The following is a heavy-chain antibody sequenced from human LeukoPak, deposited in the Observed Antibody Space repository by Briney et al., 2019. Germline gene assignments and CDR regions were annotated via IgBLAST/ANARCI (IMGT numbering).Heavy chain of an antibody. CDR3: TRETGYLLEYYFDF. V-gene: IGHV3-49*04. CDR2: IRSSVYGGTA. CDR1: GFKFGDDA. Sequence: GGSLRLSCSASGFKFGDDAMTWVRQAPGKGLEWVALIRSSVYGGTAEYAASVKGRFTASRHDSKNVAYLQMDRLRVEDTGKYYCTRETGYLLEYYFDFWGQGTLVAVSS. J-gene: IGHJ4*02. D-gene: IGHD3-9*01.